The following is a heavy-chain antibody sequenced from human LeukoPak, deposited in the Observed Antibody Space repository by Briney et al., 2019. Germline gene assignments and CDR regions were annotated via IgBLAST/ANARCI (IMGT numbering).Heavy chain of an antibody. CDR2: ISGSGGST. Sequence: GGSLRLSCAASGFTFSSYAMSCVRQAPGKGLEWVSAISGSGGSTYYADSVKGRFTISRDNSKNTLYLQMNSLRAEDTAVYYCARKPAAIQDYYYYYMDVWGKGTTVTVSS. CDR1: GFTFSSYA. D-gene: IGHD2-2*02. CDR3: ARKPAAIQDYYYYYMDV. J-gene: IGHJ6*03. V-gene: IGHV3-23*01.